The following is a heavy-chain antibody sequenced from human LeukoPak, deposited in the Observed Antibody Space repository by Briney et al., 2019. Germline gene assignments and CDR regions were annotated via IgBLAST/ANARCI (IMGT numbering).Heavy chain of an antibody. Sequence: AGGPLRLSCAASGCTFISYSMNWVRPAPGKGLHWVSYISSSSSTIYYADSVKGRFTISRDNAKNSLYLQMNSLRAEDTAVYYCARDQWTIAVAGTLDYWGQGTLVTVSS. CDR3: ARDQWTIAVAGTLDY. V-gene: IGHV3-48*01. CDR1: GCTFISYS. D-gene: IGHD6-19*01. CDR2: ISSSSSTI. J-gene: IGHJ4*02.